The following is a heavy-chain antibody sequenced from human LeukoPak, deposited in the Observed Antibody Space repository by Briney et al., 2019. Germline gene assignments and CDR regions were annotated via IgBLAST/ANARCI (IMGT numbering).Heavy chain of an antibody. CDR1: GYTFTSYD. V-gene: IGHV1-8*01. D-gene: IGHD6-6*01. Sequence: GASVKVSCKASGYTFTSYDINWVRQATGQGIEWMGWMNPNSGNTGYAQKFQGRVTMTRNTSISTAYMELSSLRSEDTAVYYCARERGIAARRYYYYMDVWGKGTTVTVSS. J-gene: IGHJ6*03. CDR3: ARERGIAARRYYYYMDV. CDR2: MNPNSGNT.